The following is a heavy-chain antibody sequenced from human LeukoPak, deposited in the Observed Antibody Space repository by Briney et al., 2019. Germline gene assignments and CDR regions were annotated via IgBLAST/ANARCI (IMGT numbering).Heavy chain of an antibody. CDR1: GGSISNYY. V-gene: IGHV4-59*01. Sequence: SETLSLTCTVSGGSISNYYWSWIRQPPGKGLEWIGYIYYSGSTNYNPPLKSRVTISVDTSKNQFSLKLSSVTAADTAVYYCARDRGYCSSTSCDNWFDPWGQGTLVTVSS. D-gene: IGHD2-2*01. CDR3: ARDRGYCSSTSCDNWFDP. J-gene: IGHJ5*02. CDR2: IYYSGST.